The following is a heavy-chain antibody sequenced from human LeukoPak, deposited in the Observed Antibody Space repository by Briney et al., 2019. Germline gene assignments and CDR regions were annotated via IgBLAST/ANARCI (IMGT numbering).Heavy chain of an antibody. CDR1: GFTFPRHA. V-gene: IGHV3-23*01. D-gene: IGHD3-22*01. Sequence: PGGSLRLSCAASGFTFPRHAMSWVRPVPGKGLEWVASSAGSGGSTHYADSVKGRFTISRDNSQFTVFLHMNSLRADDTAVYYCAQEHFDTSGYYSRFDNWGQGILVTVSS. J-gene: IGHJ4*02. CDR3: AQEHFDTSGYYSRFDN. CDR2: SAGSGGST.